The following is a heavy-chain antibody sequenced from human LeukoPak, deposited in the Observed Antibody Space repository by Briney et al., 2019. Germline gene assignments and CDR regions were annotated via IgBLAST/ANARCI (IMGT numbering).Heavy chain of an antibody. V-gene: IGHV3-23*01. D-gene: IGHD5-12*01. CDR3: AKDYSGYDSCYFDY. J-gene: IGHJ4*02. CDR2: ISGSGGST. Sequence: PGGTLRLSCAASGFTFSSYGMSWVRQAPGKGLEWVSAISGSGGSTYYADSVKGRFTISRDNSKNTLYLQMNSLRAEDTAVYYCAKDYSGYDSCYFDYWGQGTLVTVSS. CDR1: GFTFSSYG.